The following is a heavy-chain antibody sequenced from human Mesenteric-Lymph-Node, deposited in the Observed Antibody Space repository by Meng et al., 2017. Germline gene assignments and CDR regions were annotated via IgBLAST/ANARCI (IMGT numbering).Heavy chain of an antibody. CDR3: TRDSLGYSSSWYLGYYYYGMDV. D-gene: IGHD6-13*01. CDR1: GFTFGDYA. Sequence: GESLKISCTASGFTFGDYAMSWFRQAPGKGLEWVGFIRSKAYGGTTEYVASVKGRFTISRDDSKSIAYLQMNSLKTEDTAVYYCTRDSLGYSSSWYLGYYYYGMDVWGQGTTVTVSS. J-gene: IGHJ6*02. CDR2: IRSKAYGGTT. V-gene: IGHV3-49*03.